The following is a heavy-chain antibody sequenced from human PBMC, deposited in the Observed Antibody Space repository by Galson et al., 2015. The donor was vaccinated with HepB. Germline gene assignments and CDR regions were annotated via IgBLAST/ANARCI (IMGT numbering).Heavy chain of an antibody. CDR3: ARDRSGAGYFDY. CDR2: IWYDGSNK. CDR1: GFTFSNYG. J-gene: IGHJ4*02. Sequence: SLRLSCAASGFTFSNYGMHWVRQAPGKGLEWVAVIWYDGSNKYYADSVKGRFTISRDNSKNTLYLQMNSLRAEDTAVYYCARDRSGAGYFDYWGQGTLVTVSS. D-gene: IGHD3-10*01. V-gene: IGHV3-33*08.